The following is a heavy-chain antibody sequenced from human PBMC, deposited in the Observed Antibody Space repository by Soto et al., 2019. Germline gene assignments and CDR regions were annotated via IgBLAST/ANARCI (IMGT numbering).Heavy chain of an antibody. Sequence: QVQLQESGSGLLKPSQTLSLDCSVSGDSLRRGFHHWSWIRQTPGKGLQLIGYIDTNGDTHYDPSLRNPLNMSIVTTESRFSLKVTSVTAADTAVYYCARGTVYYCPNDKCGFFFDHWRQGALVTVTS. V-gene: IGHV4-31*01. CDR1: GDSLRRGFHH. J-gene: IGHJ4*02. CDR3: ARGTVYYCPNDKCGFFFDH. CDR2: IDTNGDT. D-gene: IGHD2-8*01.